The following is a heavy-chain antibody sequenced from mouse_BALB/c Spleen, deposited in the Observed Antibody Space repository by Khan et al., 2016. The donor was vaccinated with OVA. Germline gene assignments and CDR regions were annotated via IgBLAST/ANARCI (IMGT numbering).Heavy chain of an antibody. J-gene: IGHJ1*01. V-gene: IGHV1-77*01. D-gene: IGHD1-1*01. CDR3: ARPSYYSGSNSYWFFHV. CDR1: GYTFTDYV. CDR2: IYPGSGNT. Sequence: QVQLKQSGPELVKPGASVKMSCKASGYTFTDYVISWVKQRTGQGLEWIGEIYPGSGNTNYNEKFRGKATLTADKSSSTAYMQVSSLTSEDSAVYFCARPSYYSGSNSYWFFHVWGAGTTVTVSS.